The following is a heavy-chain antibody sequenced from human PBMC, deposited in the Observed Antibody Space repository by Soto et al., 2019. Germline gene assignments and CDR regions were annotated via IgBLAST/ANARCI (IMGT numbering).Heavy chain of an antibody. CDR3: ASPEGYYDSSGYTLDY. J-gene: IGHJ4*02. Sequence: QLQLQESGPGLVKPSETLSLTCTVSGDSISSSTYYWGWIRQPPGKGLEWIGSIFYGGSTYYNPSLKPRVTISVDTSKNQSSLNLSSVTAADTAVYYCASPEGYYDSSGYTLDYWGQGILVTVSS. V-gene: IGHV4-39*01. D-gene: IGHD3-22*01. CDR2: IFYGGST. CDR1: GDSISSSTYY.